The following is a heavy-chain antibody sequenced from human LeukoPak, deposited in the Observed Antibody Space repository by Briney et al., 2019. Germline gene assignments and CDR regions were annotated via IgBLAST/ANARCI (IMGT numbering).Heavy chain of an antibody. CDR2: ISGSGANT. J-gene: IGHJ4*02. Sequence: GGSLRLSCAASGFTFSTYSMSWVRLAPGKGLEWVSGISGSGANTYYADSVKGRFTISRDNSKNTLYLQMNSLRAEDTAVFYGAKYPASGGYFDYWGQGTLVTVSS. D-gene: IGHD6-13*01. CDR1: GFTFSTYS. V-gene: IGHV3-23*01. CDR3: AKYPASGGYFDY.